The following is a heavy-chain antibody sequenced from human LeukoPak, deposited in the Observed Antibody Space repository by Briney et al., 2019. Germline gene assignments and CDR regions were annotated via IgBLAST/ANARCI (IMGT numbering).Heavy chain of an antibody. CDR2: IYPGDSDT. CDR1: GYSFTSYW. V-gene: IGHV5-51*01. J-gene: IGHJ3*02. D-gene: IGHD3-10*01. CDR3: ARRTIHGSGTYYGPFDI. Sequence: GESLKISCKGSGYSFTSYWIGWVRQMPGKGLELMGIIYPGDSDTRYSPSFQGQVTISADKSISTAYLQWSSLRASDTAIYYCARRTIHGSGTYYGPFDIWGQGTMVTVSS.